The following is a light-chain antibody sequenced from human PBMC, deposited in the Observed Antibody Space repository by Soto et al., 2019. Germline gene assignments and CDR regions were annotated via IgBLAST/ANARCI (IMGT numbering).Light chain of an antibody. J-gene: IGKJ1*01. CDR3: QQYNSWLWT. CDR2: GAS. CDR1: QSVSSK. Sequence: VMTQSTATLSVSTGEGPSLSRRASQSVSSKLAWYQQKPGQAPRLLIYGASTRATGIPGRFSGSGSGTEFTLIISSLQSEDSAVYYCQQYNSWLWTFGQGTKVDIK. V-gene: IGKV3-15*01.